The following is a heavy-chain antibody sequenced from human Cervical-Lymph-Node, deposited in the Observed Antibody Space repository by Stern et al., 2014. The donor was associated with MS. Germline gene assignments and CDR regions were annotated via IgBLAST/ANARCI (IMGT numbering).Heavy chain of an antibody. D-gene: IGHD1-1*01. CDR1: GFTFSSYS. Sequence: EVPLGESGGGLVQPGGSLRLSCAASGFTFSSYSMNWVRQAPGQGLEWVSHISSTSSIIYYEDSVKGRLTISRDNAKNSLYLQMNSLRDEDTAVYYCARVENGKHDAFDIWGQGTMVPVSS. CDR3: ARVENGKHDAFDI. J-gene: IGHJ3*02. CDR2: ISSTSSII. V-gene: IGHV3-48*02.